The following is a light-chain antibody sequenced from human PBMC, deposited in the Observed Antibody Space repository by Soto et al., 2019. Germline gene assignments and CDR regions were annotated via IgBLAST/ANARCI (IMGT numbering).Light chain of an antibody. V-gene: IGLV4-69*01. J-gene: IGLJ1*01. CDR1: SGHSSYA. CDR3: QTWGTGIHV. CDR2: LNSDGSH. Sequence: QLVLTQSPSASACLGASVKLTCTLSSGHSSYAIAWHQQQPEKGPRYLMKLNSDGSHSKGDGIPDRFSGSSSGAERYLIISSLQSEDEADYYCQTWGTGIHVFGTGTKLTVL.